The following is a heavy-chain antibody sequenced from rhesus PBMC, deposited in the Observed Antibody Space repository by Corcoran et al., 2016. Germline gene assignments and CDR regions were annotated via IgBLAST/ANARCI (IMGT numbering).Heavy chain of an antibody. J-gene: IGHJ6*01. D-gene: IGHD2-33*01. CDR2: IYGGNGST. CDR3: ARGPLKWLPLPYDLDS. V-gene: IGHV4S7*01. CDR1: GGSISSGYG. Sequence: QVQLQESGPGLGKPSETLSLTCAVSGGSISSGYGWNWIRQPPGKGLEWIGHIYGGNGSTLYNPSLKSRVTISKDTSKNQFSLKLSSVTAADTAVYYCARGPLKWLPLPYDLDSWGQGVVVTVSS.